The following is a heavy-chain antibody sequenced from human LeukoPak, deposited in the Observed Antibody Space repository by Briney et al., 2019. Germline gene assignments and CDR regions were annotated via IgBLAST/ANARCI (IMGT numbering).Heavy chain of an antibody. V-gene: IGHV3-30*18. J-gene: IGHJ4*02. CDR1: GFTFSSYG. Sequence: GGSLRLSCAASGFTFSSYGMHWVRKAPGKGLEWVAVISYDGSNKYYADSVKGRFTISRDNSKNTLYLQMNSPRAEDTAVYYCAKEGCSGGSCHLDYWGQGTLVTVSS. CDR3: AKEGCSGGSCHLDY. CDR2: ISYDGSNK. D-gene: IGHD2-15*01.